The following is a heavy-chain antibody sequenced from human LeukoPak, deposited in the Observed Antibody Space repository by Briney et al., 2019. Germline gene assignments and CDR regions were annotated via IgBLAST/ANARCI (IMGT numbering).Heavy chain of an antibody. CDR3: ARRGDGYNYDAFDI. J-gene: IGHJ3*02. CDR1: GGSISSYY. V-gene: IGHV4-59*08. CDR2: IYYSGST. D-gene: IGHD5-24*01. Sequence: KPSETLSLTCAVSGGSISSYYWSWIRQPPGKGLEWIGYIYYSGSTNYNPSLKSRVTISVDTSKNQFSLKLSSVTAADTAVYYCARRGDGYNYDAFDIWGQGTMVTVSS.